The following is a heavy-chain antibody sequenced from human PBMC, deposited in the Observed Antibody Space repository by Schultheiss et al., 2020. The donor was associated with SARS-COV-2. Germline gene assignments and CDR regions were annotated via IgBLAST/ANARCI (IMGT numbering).Heavy chain of an antibody. CDR3: ARHDIAVAGDYYYYGMDV. V-gene: IGHV4-30-4*01. CDR2: IYYSGST. Sequence: SQTLSLTCTVSGGSVTRGDYYWSWIRQPPGKGLEWIGYIYYSGSTYYNPSLKSRVTISVDTSKNQFSLKLSSVTAADTAMYYCARHDIAVAGDYYYYGMDVWGQGTTVTVSS. CDR1: GGSVTRGDYY. J-gene: IGHJ6*02. D-gene: IGHD6-19*01.